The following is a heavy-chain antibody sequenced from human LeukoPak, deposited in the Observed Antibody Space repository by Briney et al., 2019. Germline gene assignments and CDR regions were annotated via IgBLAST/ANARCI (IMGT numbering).Heavy chain of an antibody. V-gene: IGHV1-2*02. CDR2: INPNSGGT. J-gene: IGHJ5*02. CDR3: ARVAVHSVFSTGYPFDP. Sequence: ASVKVSCKASGYTFTGYYMHWVRQAPGQGLEWMGWINPNSGGTNYAQKFQGRVTMTRDTSISTAYMELSRLRSDDTAVYYCARVAVHSVFSTGYPFDPWGQGTLVTVSS. CDR1: GYTFTGYY. D-gene: IGHD3-9*01.